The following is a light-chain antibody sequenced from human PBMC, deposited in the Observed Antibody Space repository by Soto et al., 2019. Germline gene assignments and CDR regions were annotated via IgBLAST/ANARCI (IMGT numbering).Light chain of an antibody. J-gene: IGKJ4*01. Sequence: DTMLTQSPGTLALSPGEGATLSFRASQSLSGRYLAWYQQKPGQAPSLLIYGASTRATGIPDRFSGSGSGTDFTLTISRLEPEDFAVYYCHQYGISPFGGGTKVDIK. V-gene: IGKV3-20*01. CDR2: GAS. CDR1: QSLSGRY. CDR3: HQYGISP.